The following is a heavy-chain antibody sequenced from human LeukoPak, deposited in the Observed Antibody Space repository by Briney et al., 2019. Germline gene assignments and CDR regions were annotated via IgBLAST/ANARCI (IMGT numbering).Heavy chain of an antibody. V-gene: IGHV4-39*01. Sequence: TSETLSLTCTVSGGSIRTNNYYWGWTRQPPGKGLEWLGRISYSGSTYNNPSLKSRVTISVDTSKNQFSLNLRSVTAADTAVYYCARLSYSTGWWAFDIWGQGTMVTVSS. CDR2: ISYSGST. D-gene: IGHD6-19*01. J-gene: IGHJ3*02. CDR1: GGSIRTNNYY. CDR3: ARLSYSTGWWAFDI.